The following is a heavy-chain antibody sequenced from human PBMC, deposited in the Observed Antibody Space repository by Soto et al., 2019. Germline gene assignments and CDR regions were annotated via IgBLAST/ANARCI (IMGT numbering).Heavy chain of an antibody. Sequence: SETLSLTCAVYGGSFSGYYWSWIRQPPGKGLEWIGEINHSGSTNYNPSLKSRVTISVDTSKNQFSLKLSSVTAADTAVYDCARGDSSSYYYFDYWGQGTLVTVSS. CDR1: GGSFSGYY. D-gene: IGHD3-22*01. CDR3: ARGDSSSYYYFDY. J-gene: IGHJ4*02. V-gene: IGHV4-34*01. CDR2: INHSGST.